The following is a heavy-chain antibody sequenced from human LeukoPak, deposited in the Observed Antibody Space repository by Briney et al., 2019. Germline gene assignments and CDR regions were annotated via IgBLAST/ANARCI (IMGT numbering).Heavy chain of an antibody. J-gene: IGHJ6*04. D-gene: IGHD2-2*01. Sequence: SGTLSLTCAVSGGSISSSNWWSWVRQPPGKGLEWIGEIYHSGSTNYNPSLKSRVTISVDKSKNQFSLKLSSVTAADTAVYYCARGQTVPAATDYSYYGMDVWGKGTTVTVSS. V-gene: IGHV4-4*02. CDR1: GGSISSSNW. CDR3: ARGQTVPAATDYSYYGMDV. CDR2: IYHSGST.